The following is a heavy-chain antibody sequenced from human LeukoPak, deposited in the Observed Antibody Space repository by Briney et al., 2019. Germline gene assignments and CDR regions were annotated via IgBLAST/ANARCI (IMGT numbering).Heavy chain of an antibody. J-gene: IGHJ6*02. CDR2: INPNSGGT. Sequence: GASVKVSCKASGYTFTGYYMLWVRQAPGQGLEWMGWINPNSGGTNYAQKFQGRVTMTRDTSISTAYMELSRLRSDDTAVYYCARAYLVGATGYYYGMDVWGQGTTVTVSS. CDR3: ARAYLVGATGYYYGMDV. V-gene: IGHV1-2*02. CDR1: GYTFTGYY. D-gene: IGHD1-26*01.